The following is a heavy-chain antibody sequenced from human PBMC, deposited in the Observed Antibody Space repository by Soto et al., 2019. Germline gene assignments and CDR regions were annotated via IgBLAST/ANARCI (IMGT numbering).Heavy chain of an antibody. D-gene: IGHD3-10*01. CDR3: EYYATRAYYDNWFDP. V-gene: IGHV1-18*01. Sequence: ASVKVSCKASGYTFTSYGIGWARQAPGQGLEWMGWISAYNGNTNYAQKLQGRVTMTTDTSTSTAYMELRSLRSDDTAVYYCEYYATRAYYDNWFDPWGQGTLVTVSS. CDR2: ISAYNGNT. CDR1: GYTFTSYG. J-gene: IGHJ5*02.